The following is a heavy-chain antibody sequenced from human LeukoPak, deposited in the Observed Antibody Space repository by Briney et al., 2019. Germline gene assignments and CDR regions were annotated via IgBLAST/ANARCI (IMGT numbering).Heavy chain of an antibody. J-gene: IGHJ4*02. CDR1: GFTFSSYA. Sequence: PGGSLRLSCAASGFTFSSYAASWVRQAPGKGLEWVSAISGSGGDTYYADSVKGRFTISRDNSKNTLFLQMNSLRAEDTAVYYCAKAPSGYGMGTWGYFDSWGQGILVTVSS. D-gene: IGHD3-10*01. CDR2: ISGSGGDT. CDR3: AKAPSGYGMGTWGYFDS. V-gene: IGHV3-23*01.